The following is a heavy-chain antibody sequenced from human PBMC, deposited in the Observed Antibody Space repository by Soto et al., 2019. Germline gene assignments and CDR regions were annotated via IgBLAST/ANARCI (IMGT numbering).Heavy chain of an antibody. CDR2: ISTYNGNT. Sequence: GASVKVSCKASGYTFSSYGFSWVLQAPGQGLEWMGWISTYNGNTKYAQKLQGRVTMTTDTSTSTAYMELRSLRSDDTAVYYCARDPGPQGLFDYWGQGTLVTVSS. V-gene: IGHV1-18*01. CDR1: GYTFSSYG. J-gene: IGHJ4*02. CDR3: ARDPGPQGLFDY.